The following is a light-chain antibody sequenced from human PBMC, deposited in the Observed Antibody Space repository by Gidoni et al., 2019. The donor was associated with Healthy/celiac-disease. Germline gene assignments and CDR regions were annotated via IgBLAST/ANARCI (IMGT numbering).Light chain of an antibody. J-gene: IGKJ2*01. CDR1: QSVSSN. CDR3: QQYNNGPYT. CDR2: GAS. Sequence: IVMTQSPATLSVSPGERATLSCRASQSVSSNLAWYQQKPGQAPRLLIDGASTRATGIPDRFSGSGSGTEFTLTISSLQSEDFAVYDCQQYNNGPYTFGQGTKLEIK. V-gene: IGKV3-15*01.